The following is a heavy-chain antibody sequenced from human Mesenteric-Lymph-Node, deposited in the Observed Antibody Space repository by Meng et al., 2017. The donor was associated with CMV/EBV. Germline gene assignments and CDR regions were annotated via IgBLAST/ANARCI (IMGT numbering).Heavy chain of an antibody. CDR2: IFSVGSP. D-gene: IGHD3-3*01. Sequence: SETLSLTCTVSGASIGLYYWSWIRQPPGKGLEWIGYIFSVGSPSYNPSLKSRVTMSLDTSKNQFSLTLSSVTAADTAVYYCARDRRRGYAISYEGAFDLWGPGTTVTVSS. J-gene: IGHJ3*01. V-gene: IGHV4-59*01. CDR1: GASIGLYY. CDR3: ARDRRRGYAISYEGAFDL.